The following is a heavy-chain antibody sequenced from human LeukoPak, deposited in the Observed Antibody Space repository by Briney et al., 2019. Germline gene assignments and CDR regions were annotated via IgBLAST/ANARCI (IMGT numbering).Heavy chain of an antibody. J-gene: IGHJ4*02. CDR2: ISGSGEII. CDR3: ARRFGY. Sequence: GGSLRLSCAASGFTFSSYEMNWVRQAPGKGLEWVAYISGSGEIIYYADSVKGRFAISRDNAKNSLYLQMSSLRADDTAVYYCARRFGYWGQGTLVTVSS. V-gene: IGHV3-48*03. CDR1: GFTFSSYE.